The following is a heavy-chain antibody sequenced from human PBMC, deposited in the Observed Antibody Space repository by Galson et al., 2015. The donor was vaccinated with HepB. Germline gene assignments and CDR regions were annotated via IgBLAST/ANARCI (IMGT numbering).Heavy chain of an antibody. Sequence: SLRLSCAASGFTFSSYAMHWVRQAPGKGLEWVAVISYDGSNKYYADSVKGRFTISRDNSKNTLYLQMNSLRAEDTAVYYCARVRSGRSRGDYWGQGTLVTVSS. V-gene: IGHV3-30*04. D-gene: IGHD1-26*01. CDR1: GFTFSSYA. CDR3: ARVRSGRSRGDY. J-gene: IGHJ4*02. CDR2: ISYDGSNK.